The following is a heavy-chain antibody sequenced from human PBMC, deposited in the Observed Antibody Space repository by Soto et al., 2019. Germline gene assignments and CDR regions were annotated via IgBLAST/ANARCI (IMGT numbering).Heavy chain of an antibody. CDR1: GYPFTSYG. J-gene: IGHJ5*01. CDR3: ARAGADYIWGIYRSPNWLDS. D-gene: IGHD3-16*02. V-gene: IGHV1-18*01. CDR2: ISAYNGNT. Sequence: ASLKLSCKSSGYPFTSYGISWVRQAPGQGLEWMGWISAYNGNTNYAQKLQGRVTMTTDTSTSTAYMELRSLRSDDTAVYYCARAGADYIWGIYRSPNWLDSWGQGTLVTVSS.